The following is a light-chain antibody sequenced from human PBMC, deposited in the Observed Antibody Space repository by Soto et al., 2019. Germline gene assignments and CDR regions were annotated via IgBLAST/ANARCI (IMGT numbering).Light chain of an antibody. V-gene: IGKV3-20*01. J-gene: IGKJ2*01. Sequence: EVVLTQSPGTLSLSPGERATLSCRASQSVSNNYFAWYQQKPGQAPRLLIFGSSDIATGIPDRFSGSGCGSDFTLTISRLETEDFAVYYCQQYGSSPPYTFGQGTKVEIK. CDR2: GSS. CDR3: QQYGSSPPYT. CDR1: QSVSNNY.